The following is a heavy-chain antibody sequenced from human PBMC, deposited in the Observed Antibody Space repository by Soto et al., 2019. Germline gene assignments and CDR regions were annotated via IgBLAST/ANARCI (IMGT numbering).Heavy chain of an antibody. Sequence: EVQLVESGGGLVKPGGSLRLSCAASGFTFSSYSMNWVRQAPGKGLEWVSSISSSSSYIYYADSVKGRFTISRDNAKNSLYLQMNSLRAEDTAVYYCARDEDYYDSPAYFQHWGQGTLVTVSS. V-gene: IGHV3-21*01. D-gene: IGHD3-22*01. CDR2: ISSSSSYI. CDR3: ARDEDYYDSPAYFQH. CDR1: GFTFSSYS. J-gene: IGHJ1*01.